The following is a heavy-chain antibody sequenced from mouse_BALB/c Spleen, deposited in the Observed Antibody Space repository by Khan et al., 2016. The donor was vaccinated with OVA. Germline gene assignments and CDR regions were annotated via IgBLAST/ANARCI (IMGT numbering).Heavy chain of an antibody. Sequence: EVQLQESGPSLVKPSQTLSLTCSVTGDSITTGYWNWIRKFPGNKLEYMGYIIYTGYTYYNPSLKSRISITRHTSNNQYYLQLNSVTDEDTATYYWARSTYRYAFVYWGQGTLVTGSA. D-gene: IGHD2-14*01. CDR3: ARSTYRYAFVY. CDR1: GDSITTGY. V-gene: IGHV3-8*02. CDR2: IIYTGYT. J-gene: IGHJ3*01.